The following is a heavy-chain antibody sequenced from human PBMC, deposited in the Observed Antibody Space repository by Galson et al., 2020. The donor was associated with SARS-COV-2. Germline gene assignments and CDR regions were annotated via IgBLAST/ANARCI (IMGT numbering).Heavy chain of an antibody. J-gene: IGHJ4*02. CDR3: VRDRLSWSFYYVDY. Sequence: SETLSLTCTVSGGSVSSGSYYWTWIRQPPGKGLEWIGYVYYDGSTKYNPSLRGRITISVDTSKNEFSLKLTSVTAADTAVYYCVRDRLSWSFYYVDYWGQGTLVSVSS. CDR2: VYYDGST. CDR1: GGSVSSGSYY. V-gene: IGHV4-61*01. D-gene: IGHD3-3*01.